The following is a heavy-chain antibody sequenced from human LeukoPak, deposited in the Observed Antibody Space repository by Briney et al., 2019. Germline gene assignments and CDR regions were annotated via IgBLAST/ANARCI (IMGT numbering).Heavy chain of an antibody. CDR3: AAEIYGGNSDCCTFDF. CDR2: IGVGGGNT. V-gene: IGHV1-58*01. D-gene: IGHD4-23*01. CDR1: GFTFSRSA. Sequence: SVKVSCKTPGFTFSRSAVQWVRQARGQGLEWIGWIGVGGGNTNYAQRFQDRVTITRDMSTRTAYMELSSLRSEDTAVYYCAAEIYGGNSDCCTFDFWGPGTPVTVSS. J-gene: IGHJ3*01.